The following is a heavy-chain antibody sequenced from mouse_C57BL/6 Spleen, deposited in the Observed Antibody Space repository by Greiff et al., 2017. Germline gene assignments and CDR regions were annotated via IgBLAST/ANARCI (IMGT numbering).Heavy chain of an antibody. V-gene: IGHV1-47*01. CDR3: ARGDYYDYDAPWFAY. CDR1: GYTFTTYP. Sequence: QVQLQQSGAELVKPGASVKMSCKASGYTFTTYPIEWMKQNHGKSLEWIGNFHPYNDDTKYNEKFKGKATLTVEKSSSTVYLELSRLTSDDSAVYYGARGDYYDYDAPWFAYWGQGTLVTVSA. CDR2: FHPYNDDT. J-gene: IGHJ3*01. D-gene: IGHD2-4*01.